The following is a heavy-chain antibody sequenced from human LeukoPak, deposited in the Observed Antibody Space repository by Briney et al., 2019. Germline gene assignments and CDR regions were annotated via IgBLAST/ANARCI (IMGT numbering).Heavy chain of an antibody. CDR3: ARTDFWSGYHRGYFDY. Sequence: GGSLRLSCAASGFTFDDYGMSWVRQAPGKGLEWVSGINWNGGSTGYADSVKGRFTISRDNAKNSLYLQMNSLRAEDTAVYYCARTDFWSGYHRGYFDYWGQGTLVTVSS. D-gene: IGHD3-3*01. CDR2: INWNGGST. V-gene: IGHV3-20*04. J-gene: IGHJ4*02. CDR1: GFTFDDYG.